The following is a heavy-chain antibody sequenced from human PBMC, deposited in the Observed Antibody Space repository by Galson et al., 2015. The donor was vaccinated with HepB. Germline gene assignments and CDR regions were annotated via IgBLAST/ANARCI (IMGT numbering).Heavy chain of an antibody. CDR3: ARLAYSNSGIWGFDP. V-gene: IGHV4-39*01. CDR2: IYYSGTT. Sequence: SETLSLTCTVSGGSIINIRYYWGWIRQPPGKGLEWIGHIYYSGTTFYNPSLKSRVTMPIDTSRNQISLWLSSVTAADTAVYYCARLAYSNSGIWGFDPWGQGTLVTVSS. CDR1: GGSIINIRYY. D-gene: IGHD6-13*01. J-gene: IGHJ5*02.